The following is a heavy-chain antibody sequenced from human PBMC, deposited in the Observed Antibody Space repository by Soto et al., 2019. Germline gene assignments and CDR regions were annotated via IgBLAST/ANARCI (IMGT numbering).Heavy chain of an antibody. Sequence: EVQLVESGGGLVKPGGSLRLSCAASGFTFSDTWMNWVRQAPGKGLEWVGRIKTKTDGGTTEYSAPVKGRITISRDDSQNTLYLQTSSLKIEDTALYYCSSSPLGYSAYGSQRWGQGTLVTVSS. CDR1: GFTFSDTW. J-gene: IGHJ4*02. CDR2: IKTKTDGGTT. D-gene: IGHD5-12*01. V-gene: IGHV3-15*01. CDR3: SSSPLGYSAYGSQR.